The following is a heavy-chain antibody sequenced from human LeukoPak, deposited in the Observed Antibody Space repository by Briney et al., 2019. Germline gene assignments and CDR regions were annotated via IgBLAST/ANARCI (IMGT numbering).Heavy chain of an antibody. Sequence: GGSLRLSCASSGITFSYCSMNWVRQAPENVLQLVSSISSSSGYIYYADSVKGRFTISRDNARNSLYLQMNSLRADDTAVYYCAGHYGDFAEGTFDYWGQGTLVTVYS. D-gene: IGHD4-17*01. CDR2: ISSSSGYI. J-gene: IGHJ4*02. CDR1: GITFSYCS. V-gene: IGHV3-21*06. CDR3: AGHYGDFAEGTFDY.